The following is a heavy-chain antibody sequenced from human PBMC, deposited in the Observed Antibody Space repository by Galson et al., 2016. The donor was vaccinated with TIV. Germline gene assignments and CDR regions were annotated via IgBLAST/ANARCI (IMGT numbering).Heavy chain of an antibody. J-gene: IGHJ6*02. CDR3: ARDRGSFSMILVLHYYYGMDV. V-gene: IGHV1-3*01. Sequence: SVKVSCKASGYSFTTYAMHWVRQAPGQGLEWMGCINAGNSNTKYSQKFQGRLTITRDTFARTAHMELRSLRSDDTAVYYCARDRGSFSMILVLHYYYGMDVWGQGTTVTVS. CDR1: GYSFTTYA. D-gene: IGHD3-22*01. CDR2: INAGNSNT.